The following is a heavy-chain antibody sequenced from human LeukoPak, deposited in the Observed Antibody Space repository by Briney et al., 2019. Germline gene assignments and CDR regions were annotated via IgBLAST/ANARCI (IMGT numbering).Heavy chain of an antibody. CDR1: GYTFTGYY. Sequence: ASVQVSCKASGYTFTGYYMHWVRQAPGQGLEWMGWINPNSGGTNYAQKFQGRVTMTRDTSISTAYMEPSRLRSDDTAVYYCARNPTSYYNSYYLDVRGKGTTVTVSS. J-gene: IGHJ6*03. V-gene: IGHV1-2*02. CDR2: INPNSGGT. CDR3: ARNPTSYYNSYYLDV.